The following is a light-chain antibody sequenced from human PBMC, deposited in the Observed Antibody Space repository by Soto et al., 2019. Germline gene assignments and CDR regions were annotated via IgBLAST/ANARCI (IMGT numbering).Light chain of an antibody. CDR3: QSYDSSLSAVV. Sequence: QSALTQPPSVSGSPGQSVTISCTGTSSDVGSYNRVSWYQQPPGTAPKLIIYEVNNRPSGVPDRFSGSKSGNTASLTISGLQSEDEADYYCQSYDSSLSAVVFGGGTKLTVL. J-gene: IGLJ2*01. CDR2: EVN. CDR1: SSDVGSYNR. V-gene: IGLV2-18*02.